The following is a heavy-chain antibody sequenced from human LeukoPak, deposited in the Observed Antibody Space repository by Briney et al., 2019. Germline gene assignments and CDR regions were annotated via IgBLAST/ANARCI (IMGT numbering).Heavy chain of an antibody. CDR1: GGSISSYY. Sequence: PSETLSLTCTVSGGSISSYYWSWIRQPVGKGLEWIGRIYTSGSTNYNPSLKSRVTMSLDTSKNQFSLKLSSVTAADTAVYYCARVCVPAARRRSGGWFDPWGQGTLVTVSS. V-gene: IGHV4-4*07. J-gene: IGHJ5*02. D-gene: IGHD2-2*01. CDR3: ARVCVPAARRRSGGWFDP. CDR2: IYTSGST.